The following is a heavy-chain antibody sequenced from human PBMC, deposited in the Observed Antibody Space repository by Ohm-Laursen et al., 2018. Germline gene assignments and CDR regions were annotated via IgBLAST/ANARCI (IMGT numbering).Heavy chain of an antibody. Sequence: SETLSLTCTVSGGSISSYYWSWIRQPPGKGLEWIGYIYYSGSTNHNPSLKSRVTISVDTSKNQFSLKLSSVTAADTAVYYCAREGYSSSWYYYYGMDVWGQGTTVTVSS. CDR1: GGSISSYY. D-gene: IGHD6-13*01. J-gene: IGHJ6*02. CDR3: AREGYSSSWYYYYGMDV. V-gene: IGHV4-59*01. CDR2: IYYSGST.